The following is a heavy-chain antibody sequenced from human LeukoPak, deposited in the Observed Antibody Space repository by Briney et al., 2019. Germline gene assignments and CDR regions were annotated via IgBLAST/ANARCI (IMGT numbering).Heavy chain of an antibody. CDR2: IWYDGSNE. V-gene: IGHV3-33*01. Sequence: PGGSLRLSCAASGFTFSSYGMHWVRQAPGKGLEWVAVIWYDGSNEYYADSVKGRFTISRDNSKNTLYLQMNSLRAEDTAVYYCARDPLGYCSGGTCRDAFDIWGQGTMVTVSS. J-gene: IGHJ3*02. D-gene: IGHD2-15*01. CDR1: GFTFSSYG. CDR3: ARDPLGYCSGGTCRDAFDI.